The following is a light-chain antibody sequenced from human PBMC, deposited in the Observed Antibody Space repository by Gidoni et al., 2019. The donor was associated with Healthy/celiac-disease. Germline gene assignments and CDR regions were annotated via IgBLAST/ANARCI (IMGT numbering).Light chain of an antibody. CDR3: QQSYSSPLT. J-gene: IGKJ4*01. V-gene: IGKV1-39*01. CDR1: QSISSY. Sequence: IKMTQPTSYLPASVGDRVTITCRAGQSISSYLTWYQQKSGKAPKLLIFAASSLPSGVPSRFSGSGSGTDFTLTINRLQPEDFATYYCQQSYSSPLTFXGXTKVEIK. CDR2: AAS.